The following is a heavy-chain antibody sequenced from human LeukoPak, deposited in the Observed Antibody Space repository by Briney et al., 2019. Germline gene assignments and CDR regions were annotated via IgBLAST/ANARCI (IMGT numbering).Heavy chain of an antibody. CDR2: ITGDGSST. D-gene: IGHD2/OR15-2a*01. CDR3: VRLYAY. CDR1: GFTFSNYF. J-gene: IGHJ4*02. V-gene: IGHV3-74*01. Sequence: GGSLRLSCTASGFTFSNYFMHWVRQVPGEGPVWVSRITGDGSSTSYADSVKGRFTISRDNAKNTLYLQMNSLRAEDRALYYCVRLYAYWGQGTLVTVSS.